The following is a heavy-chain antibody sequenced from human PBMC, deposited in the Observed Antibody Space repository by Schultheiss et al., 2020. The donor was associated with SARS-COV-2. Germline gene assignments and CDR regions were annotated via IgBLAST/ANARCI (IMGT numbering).Heavy chain of an antibody. V-gene: IGHV3-11*01. CDR1: GFTFSDYY. CDR3: TTGIVGASLLYYYYYGMDV. CDR2: ISDTGGII. Sequence: GESLKISCSTSGFTFSDYYMSWIRQAPGKGLEWVSYISDTGGIIYYADSVKGRFTISRDNGKNTLYLQMNSLRAEDTAVYYCTTGIVGASLLYYYYYGMDVWGQGTTVTVSS. J-gene: IGHJ6*02. D-gene: IGHD1-26*01.